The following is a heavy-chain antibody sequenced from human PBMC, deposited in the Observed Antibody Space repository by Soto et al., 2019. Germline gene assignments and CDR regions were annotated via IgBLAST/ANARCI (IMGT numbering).Heavy chain of an antibody. CDR3: ARDLTIVPATHPRLENYGMDV. Sequence: QVQLVQSAGEVKKPGASVKVSCKASGYSFTSYGISWVRRAPGQGLEWMGWISPYNGHTQFVERFQGRVTMTTDTSTKTAYMELRNLRSDDTAHYYCARDLTIVPATHPRLENYGMDVWGQGTTVSVSS. J-gene: IGHJ6*02. CDR2: ISPYNGHT. D-gene: IGHD2-2*01. CDR1: GYSFTSYG. V-gene: IGHV1-18*01.